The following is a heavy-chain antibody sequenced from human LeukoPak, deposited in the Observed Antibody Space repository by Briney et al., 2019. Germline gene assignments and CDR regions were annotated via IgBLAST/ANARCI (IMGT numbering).Heavy chain of an antibody. D-gene: IGHD2-2*02. CDR3: AGGYCSSTGCYSFDY. CDR1: GGSISSGGYY. CDR2: IYYSGST. J-gene: IGHJ4*02. V-gene: IGHV4-31*03. Sequence: SETLSLTCTVSGGSISSGGYYWSWIRQHPGKGLEWIGYIYYSGSTYYNPSLKSRVTISVDTSKNQFSLKLSSVTAADTAVYYCAGGYCSSTGCYSFDYWGQGTLVTVSS.